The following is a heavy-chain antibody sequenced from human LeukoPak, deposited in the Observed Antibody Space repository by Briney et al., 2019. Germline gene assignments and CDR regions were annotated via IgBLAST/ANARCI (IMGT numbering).Heavy chain of an antibody. V-gene: IGHV4-39*01. Sequence: SETLSLTCTVSGGSISSRRYYWAWIRQPPGKGLEWIGCLCYSGGTYYNPSLKSRVTISVDTPKNQFSLKLSSLTAADTAVYYCARTIWVGAKRRDAFDIWGQGTMVTVSS. CDR1: GGSISSRRYY. J-gene: IGHJ3*02. CDR3: ARTIWVGAKRRDAFDI. CDR2: LCYSGGT. D-gene: IGHD3-10*01.